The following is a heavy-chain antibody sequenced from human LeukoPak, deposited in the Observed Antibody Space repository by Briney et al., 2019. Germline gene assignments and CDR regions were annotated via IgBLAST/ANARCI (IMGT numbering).Heavy chain of an antibody. CDR2: FDPEDGET. Sequence: ASVKVSCKVSGYTLTELSMHWVRQAPGKGLEWMGGFDPEDGETIYAQKFQGRVTMTEDTSTDTAYVELSSLRSEDTAVYYCARDRGYYDSRPADYWGQGTLVTVSS. V-gene: IGHV1-24*01. CDR1: GYTLTELS. D-gene: IGHD3-22*01. J-gene: IGHJ4*02. CDR3: ARDRGYYDSRPADY.